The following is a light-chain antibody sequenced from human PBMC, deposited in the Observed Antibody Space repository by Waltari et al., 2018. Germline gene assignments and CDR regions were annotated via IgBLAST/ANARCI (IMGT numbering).Light chain of an antibody. J-gene: IGKJ2*01. Sequence: EIVVTQSPATLSVSPGERATLSCRASQSVGSNVAWYQQKPGQAPRLLTYGASTRATGIPARFSGSGSGTEFTLTISSLQSEDFAVYYCQRYSNWPPEYTFGQGTKLEIK. CDR1: QSVGSN. V-gene: IGKV3-15*01. CDR2: GAS. CDR3: QRYSNWPPEYT.